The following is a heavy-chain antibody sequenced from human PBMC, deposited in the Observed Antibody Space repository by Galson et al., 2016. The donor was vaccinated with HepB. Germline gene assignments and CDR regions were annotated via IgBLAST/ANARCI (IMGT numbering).Heavy chain of an antibody. CDR2: MNPDSGDT. Sequence: SVKVSCKASGYTFTGYEIHWVRQATGHGLEWMGWMNPDSGDTGYAQNFQDRVSMTRNTSTSTAYMELRSMRSEDTAVYYCATYDVWSAYHFYWGQGSLVTVSS. CDR3: ATYDVWSAYHFY. J-gene: IGHJ4*02. D-gene: IGHD3-3*01. CDR1: GYTFTGYE. V-gene: IGHV1-8*01.